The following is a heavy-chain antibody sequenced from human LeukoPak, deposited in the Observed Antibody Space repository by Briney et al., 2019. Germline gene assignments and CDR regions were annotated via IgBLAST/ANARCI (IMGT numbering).Heavy chain of an antibody. CDR2: IYYSRST. CDR1: GGSISSHY. CDR3: ARVDCTNPIEENWFDP. Sequence: SETLSLTCTVSGGSISSHYWRWIRQPPGQGLEWIGYIYYSRSTNYNPPLKSRVTISVDTTKNQFSLKLSSVTAADTAVYYCARVDCTNPIEENWFDPWGQGTLVTVSS. D-gene: IGHD2-8*01. V-gene: IGHV4-59*11. J-gene: IGHJ5*02.